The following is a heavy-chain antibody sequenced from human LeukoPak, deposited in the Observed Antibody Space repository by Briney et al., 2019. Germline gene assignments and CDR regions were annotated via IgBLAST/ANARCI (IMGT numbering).Heavy chain of an antibody. CDR3: ARGNVIVVVPATWFDS. V-gene: IGHV4-31*03. CDR1: GGAINSGGYY. D-gene: IGHD2-2*01. CDR2: IYYSGST. Sequence: SETLSLTCTVSGGAINSGGYYWSWIRQHPGKGLEWIGYIYYSGSTYYNPSLKSRVTISLDTSKNHFSLKLSSVTAADTAVYYCARGNVIVVVPATWFDSWGQGTLVTVSS. J-gene: IGHJ5*01.